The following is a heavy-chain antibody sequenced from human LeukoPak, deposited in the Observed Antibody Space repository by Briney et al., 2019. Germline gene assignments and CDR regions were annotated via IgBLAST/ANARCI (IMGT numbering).Heavy chain of an antibody. CDR1: GFTFSSYA. CDR3: ARDRGGASPSGY. V-gene: IGHV3-30*01. Sequence: GGSLRLSCAASGFTFSSYAMHWVRQAPGKGLEWVAVISYDGSNKYYADSVKGRFTISRDNSKNTPYLQMNSLRAEDTAVYYCARDRGGASPSGYWGQGTLVTVSS. J-gene: IGHJ4*02. CDR2: ISYDGSNK. D-gene: IGHD1-26*01.